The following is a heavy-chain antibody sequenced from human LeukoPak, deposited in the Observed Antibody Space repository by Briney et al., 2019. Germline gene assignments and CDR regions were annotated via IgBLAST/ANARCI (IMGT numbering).Heavy chain of an antibody. CDR1: GGSISSYY. D-gene: IGHD2-15*01. Sequence: PSETLSLTCTVSGGSISSYYWSWIRQPPGKGLEWIGNIYYSGSTNYNPSLKSRVTISVDTSKNQFSLKLSSVTAADTAVYYCARVTVVDVYAFDIWGQGTMVTVSS. CDR2: IYYSGST. V-gene: IGHV4-59*01. J-gene: IGHJ3*02. CDR3: ARVTVVDVYAFDI.